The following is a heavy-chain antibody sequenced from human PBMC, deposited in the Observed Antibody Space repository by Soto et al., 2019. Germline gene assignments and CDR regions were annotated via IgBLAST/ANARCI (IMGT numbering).Heavy chain of an antibody. V-gene: IGHV3-64*01. CDR3: VRQGRAVSSYYFDY. CDR2: ISSNGGST. D-gene: IGHD3-10*01. Sequence: EVQLVESGGGLVQPGGSLRLSCAASGFTFSSYAMHWVRQAPGKGLEYVSAISSNGGSTYYAISVKGRFTISRDNSKNTLYLQMGSLRAEDMAVYYCVRQGRAVSSYYFDYWGQGTLVTVSS. J-gene: IGHJ4*02. CDR1: GFTFSSYA.